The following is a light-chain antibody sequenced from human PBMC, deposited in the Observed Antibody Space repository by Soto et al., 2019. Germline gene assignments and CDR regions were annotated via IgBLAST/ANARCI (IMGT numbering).Light chain of an antibody. CDR1: SSNIGSNY. V-gene: IGLV1-47*01. CDR3: AAWDDSLSGWV. J-gene: IGLJ3*02. CDR2: RNN. Sequence: QSVLTQPPSASGTPGQRVTISCSGSSSNIGSNYVYWYQQLPGTAPKVLMYRNNQRPSGVPDRFSGSKSGTSASLVISGLRSEDEADYYCAAWDDSLSGWVFGGGTKVTVL.